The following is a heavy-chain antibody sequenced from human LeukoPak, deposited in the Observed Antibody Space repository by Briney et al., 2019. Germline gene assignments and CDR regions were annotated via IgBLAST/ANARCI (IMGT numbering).Heavy chain of an antibody. CDR1: GFTFSSYN. Sequence: GGSLRLSCAASGFTFSSYNMNWVRQAPGKGLEWVSSISSSSDYIYYADSVKGRFTISRDNAKKSLYLQMDSLRAEDTAVYYCAREMLAAVAAQSWGQGTLVTVSS. D-gene: IGHD6-19*01. CDR3: AREMLAAVAAQS. CDR2: ISSSSDYI. V-gene: IGHV3-21*01. J-gene: IGHJ5*02.